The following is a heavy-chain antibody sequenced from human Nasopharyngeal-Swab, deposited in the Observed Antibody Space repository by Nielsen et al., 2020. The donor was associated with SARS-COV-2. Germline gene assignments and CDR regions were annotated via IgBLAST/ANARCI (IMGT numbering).Heavy chain of an antibody. V-gene: IGHV3-30*04. CDR1: GFTFSSYA. J-gene: IGHJ4*02. Sequence: GESLKISCAASGFTFSSYAMHWVRQAPGTGLEWVAVISYDGSNKYYADSVKGRFTISRDNSKNTLYLQMNSLRAEDTAVYYCARDQLGDTAMVTLDYWGQGTLVTVSS. D-gene: IGHD5-18*01. CDR2: ISYDGSNK. CDR3: ARDQLGDTAMVTLDY.